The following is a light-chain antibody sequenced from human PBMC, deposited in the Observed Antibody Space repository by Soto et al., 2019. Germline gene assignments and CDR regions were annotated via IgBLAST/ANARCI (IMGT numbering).Light chain of an antibody. Sequence: QSVLTQPPSVSAAPGQKVTIYCSGSNSNIGKNYVSWYQQLPGTAPKLLIYDNNQRPSGIPDRFSGSKSDTSATLGITGLQTGDEADYYCGTWDSGLPVVVFGGGTKLTVL. CDR2: DNN. CDR3: GTWDSGLPVVV. CDR1: NSNIGKNY. J-gene: IGLJ3*02. V-gene: IGLV1-51*01.